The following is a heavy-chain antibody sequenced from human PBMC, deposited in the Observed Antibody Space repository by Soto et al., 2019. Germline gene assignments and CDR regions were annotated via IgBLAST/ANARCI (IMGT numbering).Heavy chain of an antibody. J-gene: IGHJ6*02. V-gene: IGHV3-11*06. D-gene: IGHD1-1*01. CDR1: GFTFSDYY. CDR2: ISSSSSYT. CDR3: AREERSGTPRNYYYYYGMDV. Sequence: LRLSCAASGFTFSDYYMSWIRQAPGKGLEWVPYISSSSSYTNYADSVKGRFTISRDNAKNSLYLQMNSLRAEDTAVYYCAREERSGTPRNYYYYYGMDVWGQGTTVTVS.